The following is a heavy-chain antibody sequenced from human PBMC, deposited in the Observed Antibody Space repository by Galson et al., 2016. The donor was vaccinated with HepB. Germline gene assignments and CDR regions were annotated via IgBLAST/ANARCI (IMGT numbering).Heavy chain of an antibody. CDR1: GFTFSSSA. CDR3: AKYCRGGTCNGYYFDY. J-gene: IGHJ4*02. CDR2: ISGGTT. V-gene: IGHV3-23*01. Sequence: SLRLSCAASGFTFSSSAMSWARQAPGKGLEWVSTISGGTTWYAVSVKGRFTVSRDGSKNTLYLQMNNLRAEDTALYYCAKYCRGGTCNGYYFDYWGQGTLVTVSS. D-gene: IGHD2-15*01.